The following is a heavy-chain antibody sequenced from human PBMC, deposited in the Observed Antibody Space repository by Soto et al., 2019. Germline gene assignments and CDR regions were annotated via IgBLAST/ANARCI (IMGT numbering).Heavy chain of an antibody. Sequence: GRSLRLSCAASGFTFSSYGMHWVRQAPGKGLEWVAVIWYDGSNKYYADSVKGRFTISRDNSKNTLYLQMNSLRAEDTAVYYCARDRGVVPAAMWSYYYGMDVWGQGTTVTVSS. J-gene: IGHJ6*02. V-gene: IGHV3-33*01. D-gene: IGHD2-2*01. CDR1: GFTFSSYG. CDR3: ARDRGVVPAAMWSYYYGMDV. CDR2: IWYDGSNK.